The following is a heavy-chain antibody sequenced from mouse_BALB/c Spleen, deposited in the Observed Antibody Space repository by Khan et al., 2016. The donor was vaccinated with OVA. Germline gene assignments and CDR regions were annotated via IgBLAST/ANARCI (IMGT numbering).Heavy chain of an antibody. Sequence: QVQLKESGPGLVAPSQSLSITCTVSGFSLTNYGVHWGRQPPREGLEWLGVNWAGGSTNYNSALMSRRSTSKDNSKRQDFLKMNSLQTTDTAMDYCTWPCDGSARFAYWGQGTLVTVSA. CDR3: TWPCDGSARFAY. J-gene: IGHJ3*01. D-gene: IGHD1-1*01. CDR1: GFSLTNYG. CDR2: NWAGGST. V-gene: IGHV2-9*02.